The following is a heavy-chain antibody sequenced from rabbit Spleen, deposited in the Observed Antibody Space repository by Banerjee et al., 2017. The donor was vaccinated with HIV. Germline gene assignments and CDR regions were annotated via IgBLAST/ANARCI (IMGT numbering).Heavy chain of an antibody. Sequence: QEQLEESGGDLVQPEGSLTLTCTASGFSFSSSYYMYWVRQAPGKGLEWIACIYTSSGITWYATWAKGRFPISETSSTTVTLQMTSLTVADTATYFCARDTGSSFSSYGMDLWGQGTLVTVS. V-gene: IGHV1S45*01. D-gene: IGHD8-1*01. CDR1: GFSFSSSYY. CDR2: IYTSSGIT. CDR3: ARDTGSSFSSYGMDL. J-gene: IGHJ6*01.